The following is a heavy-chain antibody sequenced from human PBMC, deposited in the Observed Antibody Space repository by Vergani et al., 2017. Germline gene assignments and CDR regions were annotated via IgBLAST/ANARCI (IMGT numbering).Heavy chain of an antibody. CDR2: IYYRGST. D-gene: IGHD2-2*01. CDR3: ARVVPESGRDIVVVPAAMGNPESPNWFDP. CDR1: GGSISSCGYY. V-gene: IGHV4-31*03. Sequence: QVQLQESGPGLVKPSQTLSLTCTVSGGSISSCGYYWTWIRQHPGKGLEWIGYIYYRGSTYYNPSLKSRVTISVDTSKNQFSLKLSSVTAADPAVYYLARVVPESGRDIVVVPAAMGNPESPNWFDPWGQGTLVTVSS. J-gene: IGHJ5*02.